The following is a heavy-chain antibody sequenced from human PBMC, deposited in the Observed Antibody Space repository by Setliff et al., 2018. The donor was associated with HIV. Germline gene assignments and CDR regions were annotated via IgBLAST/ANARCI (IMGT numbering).Heavy chain of an antibody. CDR1: GYTFTDYF. J-gene: IGHJ3*01. CDR3: VRPRVFDSFDV. Sequence: ASVKVSCKSSGYTFTDYFMHWVRQAPGQGLEWMGWISPHNGDRNIPQRFKGRFTMTRDTSINTAYMELSGLRSDDTAVYYCVRPRVFDSFDVWGPGTMVT. CDR2: ISPHNGDR. V-gene: IGHV1-2*02.